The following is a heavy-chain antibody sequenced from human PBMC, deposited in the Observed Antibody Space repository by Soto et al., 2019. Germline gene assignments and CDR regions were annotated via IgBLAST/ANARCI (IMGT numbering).Heavy chain of an antibody. D-gene: IGHD4-4*01. V-gene: IGHV5-10-1*01. CDR3: ARHEYSETYLDYYYGMDV. CDR2: IDPSDSQT. J-gene: IGHJ6*02. Sequence: GESLKISCKGSGYSFTSFWISWMRQMPGRGLEWMGRIDPSDSQTNYSPSFQGHVSISADKSISTAYLQWSSLKASDTAMYYCARHEYSETYLDYYYGMDVWGQGTTVTVSS. CDR1: GYSFTSFW.